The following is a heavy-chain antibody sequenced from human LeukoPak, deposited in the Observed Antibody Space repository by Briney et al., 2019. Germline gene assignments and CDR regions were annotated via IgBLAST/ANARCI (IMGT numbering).Heavy chain of an antibody. CDR1: GFTFSDYY. D-gene: IGHD3-22*01. CDR3: ARDAIDSSGFDFDY. CDR2: ISTSAGTK. Sequence: GDSLRLSCAASGFTFSDYYMTWIRQAPGKGLEGISYISTSAGTKYYADSVKGRFTISRDNAKNSLYLQMNSLRAEDTAVYYCARDAIDSSGFDFDYWGQGTLVTVSS. J-gene: IGHJ4*02. V-gene: IGHV3-11*01.